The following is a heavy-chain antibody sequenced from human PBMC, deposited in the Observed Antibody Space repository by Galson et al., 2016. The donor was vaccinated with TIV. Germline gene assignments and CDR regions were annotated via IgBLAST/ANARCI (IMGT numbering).Heavy chain of an antibody. CDR3: ARVPTKTFDFWSGYDNSFCMDV. Sequence: SVKVSRKASGYTLSSYSISWVRQAPGQGLEWLGWISGYNGNKNYAQKFQGRVTMTTDTSTSTAYMELRSLRSDDTAGYYCARVPTKTFDFWSGYDNSFCMDVWGKGTTVIVSS. CDR2: ISGYNGNK. V-gene: IGHV1-18*01. CDR1: GYTLSSYS. D-gene: IGHD3-3*01. J-gene: IGHJ6*03.